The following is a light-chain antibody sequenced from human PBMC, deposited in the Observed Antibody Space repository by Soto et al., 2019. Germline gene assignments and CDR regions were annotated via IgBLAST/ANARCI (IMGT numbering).Light chain of an antibody. CDR2: DAS. CDR3: QQYEELPLT. J-gene: IGKJ4*01. Sequence: DVQLTQSPSTLSASVGDRVAITCQASQSIGNYLNWFQLRPGKAPQLLISDASHLEPGVPSRFSGERSGTDFTLIINSLQHEDFATYYCQQYEELPLTFGGGTRVE. V-gene: IGKV1-33*01. CDR1: QSIGNY.